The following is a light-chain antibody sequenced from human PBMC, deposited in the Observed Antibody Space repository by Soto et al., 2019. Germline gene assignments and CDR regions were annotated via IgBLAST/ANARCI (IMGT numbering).Light chain of an antibody. V-gene: IGKV3-15*01. CDR1: QSVNTN. CDR3: QQYNDWPET. Sequence: EIVMTQSLATLSVSPGQKATLSCRASQSVNTNLAWYQQKPGQAXRXXIYSVSTRATGIPARFSGSGSGTELTLTISSLQSEDCEVYDCQQYNDWPETFGQGTKVDIK. CDR2: SVS. J-gene: IGKJ1*01.